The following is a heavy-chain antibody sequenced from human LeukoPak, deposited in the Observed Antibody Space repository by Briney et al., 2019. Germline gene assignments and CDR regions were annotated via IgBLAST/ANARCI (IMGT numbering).Heavy chain of an antibody. D-gene: IGHD2-2*01. CDR1: GYTFTSYD. J-gene: IGHJ5*02. V-gene: IGHV1-8*03. Sequence: ASVKVSCKASGYTFTSYDINWVRQATGQGLEWMGWMNPNSGNTGYAQKFQGRVTITRNTSISTAYMELSSLRSEDTAVHYCARTLGCSSTSCKGWFDPWGQGTLVTVSS. CDR3: ARTLGCSSTSCKGWFDP. CDR2: MNPNSGNT.